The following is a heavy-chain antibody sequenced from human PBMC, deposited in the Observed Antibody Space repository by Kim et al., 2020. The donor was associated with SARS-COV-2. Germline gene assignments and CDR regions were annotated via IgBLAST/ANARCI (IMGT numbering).Heavy chain of an antibody. D-gene: IGHD1-26*01. CDR3: AKDIKGRYSGSYGTWGYYYYYGMDV. V-gene: IGHV3-9*01. J-gene: IGHJ6*02. Sequence: GGSLRLSCAASGFTFDDYAMHWVRQAPGKGLEWVSGISWNSGSIGYADSVKGRFTISRDNAKNSLYLQMNSLRAEDTALYYCAKDIKGRYSGSYGTWGYYYYYGMDVWGQGTTVTVSS. CDR1: GFTFDDYA. CDR2: ISWNSGSI.